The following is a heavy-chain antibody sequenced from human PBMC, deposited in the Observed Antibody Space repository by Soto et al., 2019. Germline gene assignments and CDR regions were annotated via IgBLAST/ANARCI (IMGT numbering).Heavy chain of an antibody. CDR2: ISGSGGSA. CDR3: SKDSSGYYGVFDY. D-gene: IGHD3-22*01. Sequence: VGSLRLSCAASGFTFSTYAMSWVRQAPGKGLEWVSAISGSGGSAYYADSVKGRFTISRDSSKNTLYLQMNSLRAEDTAVYYCSKDSSGYYGVFDYWGQGTLVTVSS. V-gene: IGHV3-23*01. J-gene: IGHJ4*02. CDR1: GFTFSTYA.